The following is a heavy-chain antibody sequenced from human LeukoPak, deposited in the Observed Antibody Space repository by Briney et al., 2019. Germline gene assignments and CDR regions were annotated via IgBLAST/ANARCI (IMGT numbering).Heavy chain of an antibody. J-gene: IGHJ3*02. CDR3: ARDLWFGAGRVFDI. D-gene: IGHD3-10*01. CDR1: GGSMNSHY. Sequence: SETLSLTCTVSGGSMNSHYWSWIRQPPGKGLEWIGYIYYTGRADYNPSLKSRVTISVDTSNNQFSLKLSSVSAADTAVYYCARDLWFGAGRVFDIWGQGTMVTVSS. CDR2: IYYTGRA. V-gene: IGHV4-59*11.